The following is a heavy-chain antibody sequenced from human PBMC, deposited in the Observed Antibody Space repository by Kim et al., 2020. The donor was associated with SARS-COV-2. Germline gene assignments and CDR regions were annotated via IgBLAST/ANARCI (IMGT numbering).Heavy chain of an antibody. CDR3: ARLLGTTTGGFHP. CDR2: ISGYNGYT. Sequence: ASVKVSCKTSGYTFTSYGINWVRQAPGQGLEWMGWISGYNGYTKYAQKFQGRVTMTTDTSTSTAYMELRSLRSDDTAVYYCARLLGTTTGGFHPWGQGTLVNVSS. D-gene: IGHD1-7*01. CDR1: GYTFTSYG. J-gene: IGHJ5*02. V-gene: IGHV1-18*01.